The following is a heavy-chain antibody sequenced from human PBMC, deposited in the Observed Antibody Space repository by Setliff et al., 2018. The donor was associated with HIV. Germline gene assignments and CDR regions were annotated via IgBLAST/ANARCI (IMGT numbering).Heavy chain of an antibody. D-gene: IGHD3-16*01. CDR2: ISAFSGNT. CDR1: GYPFTKYG. J-gene: IGHJ6*03. Sequence: ASVKVSCKPSGYPFTKYGIIWVRQAPGQGLEWVGLISAFSGNTNSAQKVQGRVTMTTDTSTTTAYMELRSLRSEDTAVYYCARVPQDTYNYPFSYSYYMDVWGKGTTVTVSS. V-gene: IGHV1-18*01. CDR3: ARVPQDTYNYPFSYSYYMDV.